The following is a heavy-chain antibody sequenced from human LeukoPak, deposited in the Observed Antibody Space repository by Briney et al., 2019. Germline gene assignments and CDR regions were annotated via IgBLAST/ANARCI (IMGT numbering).Heavy chain of an antibody. V-gene: IGHV1-18*01. CDR1: GYTFTSYG. CDR3: ARQGGVGAQYWYFDL. CDR2: ISAYNGNT. J-gene: IGHJ2*01. D-gene: IGHD1-26*01. Sequence: GASVKVSCKASGYTFTSYGISWVRQAPGQGLEWMGWISAYNGNTNYAQKLQGRVTMTTDTSTSTAYIELRSLRSDDTAVYYCARQGGVGAQYWYFDLWGRGTLVTVSS.